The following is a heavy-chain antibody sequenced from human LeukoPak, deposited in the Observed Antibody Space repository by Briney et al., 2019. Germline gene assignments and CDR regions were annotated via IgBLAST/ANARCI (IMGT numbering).Heavy chain of an antibody. D-gene: IGHD2-15*01. V-gene: IGHV4-34*01. CDR2: INHSGST. J-gene: IGHJ4*02. CDR3: ARHRVVVAIKTGFDY. CDR1: GGSFSGYY. Sequence: SETLSLTCAVYGGSFSGYYWSWIRQPPGKGLEWIGEINHSGSTNYNPSLKSRVTISVDTSKNQFSLKLSSVTAADTAVYYCARHRVVVAIKTGFDYWGQGTLVTVSS.